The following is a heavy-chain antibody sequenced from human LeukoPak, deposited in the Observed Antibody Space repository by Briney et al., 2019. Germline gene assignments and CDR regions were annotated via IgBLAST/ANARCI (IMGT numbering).Heavy chain of an antibody. V-gene: IGHV1-3*01. J-gene: IGHJ5*02. D-gene: IGHD1-1*01. CDR1: GYAFTSYA. Sequence: ASVKVSCKASGYAFTSYAMHWVRKAPGQGLEWMGWINGGNGNTKYSQKFQGRVTITRATSASTAYMELSSRRSEDTAGYSVERAGRGNDRKKDRFDPWGQRTLVTVSS. CDR3: ERAGRGNDRKKDRFDP. CDR2: INGGNGNT.